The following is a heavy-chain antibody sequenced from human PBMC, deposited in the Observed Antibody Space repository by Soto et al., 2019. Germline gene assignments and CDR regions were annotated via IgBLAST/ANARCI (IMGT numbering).Heavy chain of an antibody. Sequence: LSLTCTVSGGSISSGDYYWSWIRQPPGKGLEWIGYIYYSGSTYYNPSLKSRVTISVDTSKNQFSLKLSSVTAADTAVYYCARGGFLQGGMDVWGQGTTVTVSS. CDR1: GGSISSGDYY. D-gene: IGHD3-3*01. J-gene: IGHJ6*02. V-gene: IGHV4-30-4*01. CDR3: ARGGFLQGGMDV. CDR2: IYYSGST.